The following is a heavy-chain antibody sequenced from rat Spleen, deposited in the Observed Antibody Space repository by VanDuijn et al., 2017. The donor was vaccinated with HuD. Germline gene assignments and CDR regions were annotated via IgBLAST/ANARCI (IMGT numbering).Heavy chain of an antibody. CDR3: TRLYYSNWFAY. D-gene: IGHD1-1*01. V-gene: IGHV5-7*01. Sequence: EVQLVESGGGLVQPGRSLKLSCAASGFTFSDYNMAWVRQAPKKGLEWVAAISYDGSRTYYRDPEKGRFTISRDNAKSTLYLQMDSLRSEDTATYYCTRLYYSNWFAYWGQGTLVTVSS. J-gene: IGHJ3*01. CDR1: GFTFSDYN. CDR2: ISYDGSRT.